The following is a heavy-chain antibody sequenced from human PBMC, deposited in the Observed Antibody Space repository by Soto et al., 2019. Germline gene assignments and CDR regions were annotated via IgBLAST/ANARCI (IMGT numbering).Heavy chain of an antibody. D-gene: IGHD1-26*01. CDR3: AHGIIVGAVPLVTHVYYFDY. CDR2: IYWNDDK. J-gene: IGHJ4*02. V-gene: IGHV2-5*01. Sequence: QITLKESGPTLVKPTQTLTLTCTFSGFSLSTSGVGVGWIRQPPGKALEWLALIYWNDDKRYSPSLKSRLTCTKDTSKNQVVITMTNMDPVDTATYYSAHGIIVGAVPLVTHVYYFDYLGKGSLVTVSS. CDR1: GFSLSTSGVG.